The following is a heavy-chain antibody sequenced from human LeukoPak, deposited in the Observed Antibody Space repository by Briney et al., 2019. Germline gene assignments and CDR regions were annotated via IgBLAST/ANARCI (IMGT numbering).Heavy chain of an antibody. J-gene: IGHJ4*02. CDR2: INHSGST. D-gene: IGHD6-13*01. Sequence: PSETLSLTCAVYGGSFSGYYWSWIRQPPGKGLEWLGEINHSGSTNYNPSLKSRVTISVDTSKNQFSLKLSSVTAADTAVYYCARAGAAAAGTNRYYFDYWGQGTLVTVSS. CDR1: GGSFSGYY. CDR3: ARAGAAAAGTNRYYFDY. V-gene: IGHV4-34*01.